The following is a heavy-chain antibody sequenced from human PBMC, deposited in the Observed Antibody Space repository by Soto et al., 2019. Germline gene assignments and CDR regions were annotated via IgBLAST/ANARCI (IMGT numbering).Heavy chain of an antibody. V-gene: IGHV3-15*01. J-gene: IGHJ3*02. CDR3: TTDNDVVVPAANEDDAFDI. CDR1: GFTFSNAW. Sequence: GGSLRLSCAASGFTFSNAWMSWVRQAPGKGLEWVGRIKSKTDGGTTDYAAPVKGRFTISRDDSKNTLYLQMNSLKTEDTAVYYCTTDNDVVVPAANEDDAFDIWGQGTMVTVSS. CDR2: IKSKTDGGTT. D-gene: IGHD2-2*01.